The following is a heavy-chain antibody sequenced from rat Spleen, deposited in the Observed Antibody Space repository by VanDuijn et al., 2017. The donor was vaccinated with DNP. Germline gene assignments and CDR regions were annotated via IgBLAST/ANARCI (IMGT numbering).Heavy chain of an antibody. D-gene: IGHD1-2*01. Sequence: QVQLKESRPVLVQASETLSLTCTVSGFSLTNYGVIWVRQSPGKGLEWMGIIWGHGSTDYNSALKSRLRINRDTSKSQVFLKMNSLQTEDTAIYYCTRDGSPYYSSYMDVMDAWGQGASVTVSS. CDR3: TRDGSPYYSSYMDVMDA. J-gene: IGHJ4*01. V-gene: IGHV2S75*01. CDR1: GFSLTNYG. CDR2: IWGHGST.